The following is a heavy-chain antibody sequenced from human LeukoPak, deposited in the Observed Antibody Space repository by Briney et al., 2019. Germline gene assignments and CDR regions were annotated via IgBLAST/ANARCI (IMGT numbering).Heavy chain of an antibody. CDR3: ARIPYWGYYDSSGYYFDY. CDR2: ISAYNGNT. CDR1: GYTFTSYG. D-gene: IGHD3-22*01. J-gene: IGHJ4*02. V-gene: IGHV1-18*01. Sequence: ASVKVSCKASGYTFTSYGISWVRQAPGQGLEWMGWISAYNGNTNYAQKLQGRVTMTTDTSTSTPYMELRSLRSDDTAVYYCARIPYWGYYDSSGYYFDYWGQGTLVTVSS.